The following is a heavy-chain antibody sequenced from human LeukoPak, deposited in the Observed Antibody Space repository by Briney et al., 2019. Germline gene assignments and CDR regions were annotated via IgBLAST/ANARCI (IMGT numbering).Heavy chain of an antibody. CDR2: IYHSGST. Sequence: PSGTLSLTCAVSGGSISSSNWWSWVRQPPGKGLEWIGEIYHSGSTNYNPSLKSRVTISVDTSKNQFSLKLSSVTAADTAVYYCARTNYDFWSGHPGRWFDPWGQGTLVTVSS. CDR1: GGSISSSNW. D-gene: IGHD3-3*01. CDR3: ARTNYDFWSGHPGRWFDP. J-gene: IGHJ5*02. V-gene: IGHV4-4*02.